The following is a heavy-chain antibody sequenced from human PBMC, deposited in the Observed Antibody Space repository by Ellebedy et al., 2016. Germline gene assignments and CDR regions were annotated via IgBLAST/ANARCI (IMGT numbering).Heavy chain of an antibody. CDR1: GGSISSYY. V-gene: IGHV4-59*12. CDR3: ARGRRITMVRGVTDY. CDR2: IYYSGST. Sequence: SETLSLTCTVSGGSISSYYWSWIRQPPGKGLEWIGYIYYSGSTNYNPSLKSRVTISVDTSKNQFFLKLSSVTAADTAVYYCARGRRITMVRGVTDYWGQGTLVTVSS. J-gene: IGHJ4*02. D-gene: IGHD3-10*01.